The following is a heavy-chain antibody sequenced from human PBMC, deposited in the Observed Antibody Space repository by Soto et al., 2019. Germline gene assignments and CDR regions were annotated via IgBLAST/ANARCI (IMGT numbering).Heavy chain of an antibody. CDR3: ATYPLSSCCYGMDV. Sequence: QVQLVQSGAEVKKPGASVKVSCKASGYTFTNYGISWVRQAPGQGLEWMGWISAYNGDTNYAQKLQGRVTMTTVTSTSTAYMELRSLRSDDTAVYYCATYPLSSCCYGMDVWGQGTTVTVSS. D-gene: IGHD2-15*01. V-gene: IGHV1-18*01. CDR1: GYTFTNYG. CDR2: ISAYNGDT. J-gene: IGHJ6*02.